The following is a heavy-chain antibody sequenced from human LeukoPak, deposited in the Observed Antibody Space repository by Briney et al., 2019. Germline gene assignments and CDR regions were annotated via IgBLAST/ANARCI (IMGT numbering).Heavy chain of an antibody. CDR1: GYTFTSYG. J-gene: IGHJ6*02. CDR2: ISAYNGNT. D-gene: IGHD6-6*01. CDR3: AIHGSSVGNYYAMDV. V-gene: IGHV1-18*01. Sequence: GASVKVSCKASGYTFTSYGISWVRQAPGQGLEWMGWISAYNGNTNYAQKLQGRVTMTTDTSTSTAYMELRSLRSDDTAVYYCAIHGSSVGNYYAMDVWGQGTTVTVSS.